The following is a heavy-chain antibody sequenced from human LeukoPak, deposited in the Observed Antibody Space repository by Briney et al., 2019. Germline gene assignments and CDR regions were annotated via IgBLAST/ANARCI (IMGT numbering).Heavy chain of an antibody. CDR2: IYTGGST. Sequence: SQSLSLTCTASGGSISSGSYYWSWIRQPAGKGLEWIGRIYTGGSTNYNSALKRRVTISVDTSKNQFSLQLSSVTAEDTAVYYCAREIVVVPAAISSYYFYYRHVWGKETTVSISS. CDR3: AREIVVVPAAISSYYFYYRHV. CDR1: GGSISSGSYY. J-gene: IGHJ6*03. D-gene: IGHD2-2*01. V-gene: IGHV4-61*02.